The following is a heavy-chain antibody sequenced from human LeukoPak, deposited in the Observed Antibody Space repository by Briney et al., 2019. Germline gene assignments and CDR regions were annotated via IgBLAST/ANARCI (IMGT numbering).Heavy chain of an antibody. Sequence: PGGSLRLSCAASGFTFSGSAMHWVRQASEKGLEWVGRIRSKANSYATAYAASVKGRFTISRDDSKNTAYLQMNSLKTEDTAVYYCTRSAELLWFGEYLSNWGQGTLVTVSS. CDR1: GFTFSGSA. D-gene: IGHD3-10*01. V-gene: IGHV3-73*01. CDR3: TRSAELLWFGEYLSN. CDR2: IRSKANSYAT. J-gene: IGHJ4*02.